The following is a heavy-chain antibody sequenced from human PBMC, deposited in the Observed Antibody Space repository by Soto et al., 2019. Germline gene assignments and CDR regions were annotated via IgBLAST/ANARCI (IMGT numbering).Heavy chain of an antibody. CDR3: ARSLGFYGDYQGPGDYYGMDV. CDR1: GGSISSSSYY. D-gene: IGHD4-17*01. J-gene: IGHJ6*02. V-gene: IGHV4-39*01. Sequence: SETLSLTCTVSGGSISSSSYYWGWIRQPPGKGLEWIGSIYYSGSTYYNPSLKSRVTISVDTSKNQFSLKLSSVTAADTAVYYCARSLGFYGDYQGPGDYYGMDVWGQGTTVTVSS. CDR2: IYYSGST.